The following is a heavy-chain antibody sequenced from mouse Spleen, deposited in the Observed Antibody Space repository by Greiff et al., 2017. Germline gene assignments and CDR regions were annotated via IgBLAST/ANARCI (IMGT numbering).Heavy chain of an antibody. J-gene: IGHJ1*01. CDR3: ARDGYYGSSYGYFDV. CDR1: GYSITSGYY. V-gene: IGHV3-6*01. Sequence: EVKVEESGPGLVKPSQSLSLTCSVTGYSITSGYYWNWIRQFPGNKLEWMGYISYDGSNNYNPSLKNRISITRDTSKNQFFLKLNSVTTEDTATYYCARDGYYGSSYGYFDVWGAGTTVTVSS. CDR2: ISYDGSN. D-gene: IGHD1-1*01.